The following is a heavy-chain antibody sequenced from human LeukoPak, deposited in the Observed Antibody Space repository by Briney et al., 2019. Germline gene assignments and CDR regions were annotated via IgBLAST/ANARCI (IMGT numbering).Heavy chain of an antibody. D-gene: IGHD4-23*01. Sequence: PGGSLRLSCAASGFTFSSYWMHWVRQAPGKGLVWVSRINSNGGTTTYADSVKGRFSISRDNAKNTLYLQMNSLRAEDTAVYYCARDLGDYGGWSASDIWGQGTMVTVSA. CDR1: GFTFSSYW. CDR3: ARDLGDYGGWSASDI. V-gene: IGHV3-74*01. J-gene: IGHJ3*02. CDR2: INSNGGTT.